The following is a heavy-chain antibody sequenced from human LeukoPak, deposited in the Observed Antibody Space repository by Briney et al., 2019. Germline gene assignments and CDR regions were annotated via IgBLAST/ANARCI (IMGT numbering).Heavy chain of an antibody. Sequence: GRSLRLSCAASGFTFSSYGMHWVRQAPGKGLEWVALISYDGNNKYHADSVKGRFTISRDNSKNTLYLQMNSLRAEDTAVYYCARDSVAHMIVTAGTLDYWGQGTLVTVSS. CDR1: GFTFSSYG. CDR3: ARDSVAHMIVTAGTLDY. V-gene: IGHV3-30*03. D-gene: IGHD6-13*01. J-gene: IGHJ4*02. CDR2: ISYDGNNK.